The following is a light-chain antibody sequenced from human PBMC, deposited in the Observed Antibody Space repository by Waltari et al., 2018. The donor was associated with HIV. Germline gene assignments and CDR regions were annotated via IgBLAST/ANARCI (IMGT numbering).Light chain of an antibody. CDR1: QRVSSSY. CDR2: GAS. CDR3: QQYGSSPMYT. Sequence: EIVFTQSPGTLSLSPGERATLSCRASQRVSSSYLAWYQQKPGQAPRLLNYGASSRATGIPDRFSGSGSGTDFTLTISRLEPEDFAVYYCQQYGSSPMYTFGQGTKLEIK. J-gene: IGKJ2*01. V-gene: IGKV3-20*01.